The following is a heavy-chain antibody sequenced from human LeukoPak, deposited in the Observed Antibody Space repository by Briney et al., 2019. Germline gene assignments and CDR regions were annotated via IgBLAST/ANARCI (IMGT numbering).Heavy chain of an antibody. V-gene: IGHV3-21*01. CDR3: ARDPGQVVDTAMVRYYYYYGMDV. J-gene: IGHJ6*02. Sequence: GGSLRLSCAASGFTFSSYRMIWVRQAPGKGLEWVSSISSSSSYIYYADSVKGRFTISRDNAKNSLYLQVNSLRAEDTAVYYCARDPGQVVDTAMVRYYYYYGMDVWGQGTTVTVSS. CDR2: ISSSSSYI. D-gene: IGHD5-18*01. CDR1: GFTFSSYR.